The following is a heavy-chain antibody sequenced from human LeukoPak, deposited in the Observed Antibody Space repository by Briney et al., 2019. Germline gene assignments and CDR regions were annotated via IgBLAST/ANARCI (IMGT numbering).Heavy chain of an antibody. Sequence: PSETLSLTCTVSGGSISSYYGSWIRQPAGKGLEWIGRIYTSGSTNYNPSLKSRVTMSVDTSKNQFSLKLSSVTAADTAVYYCARESSSGWLYYFDYWGQGTLVTVSS. CDR2: IYTSGST. D-gene: IGHD6-19*01. CDR3: ARESSSGWLYYFDY. CDR1: GGSISSYY. J-gene: IGHJ4*02. V-gene: IGHV4-4*07.